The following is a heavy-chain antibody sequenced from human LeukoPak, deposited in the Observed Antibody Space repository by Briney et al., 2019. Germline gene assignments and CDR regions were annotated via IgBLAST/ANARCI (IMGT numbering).Heavy chain of an antibody. J-gene: IGHJ4*02. CDR3: ARGDGYNFFDY. Sequence: GGSLRLSCAVSGFSVTNNYMSWVRQAPGKGLEWVSVFYVGGATYYAGSVRGRFTISRDNSENTLYLQMKSLRAEDTAVYYCARGDGYNFFDYWCQGTLVTVSS. D-gene: IGHD5-24*01. CDR2: FYVGGAT. CDR1: GFSVTNNY. V-gene: IGHV3-53*01.